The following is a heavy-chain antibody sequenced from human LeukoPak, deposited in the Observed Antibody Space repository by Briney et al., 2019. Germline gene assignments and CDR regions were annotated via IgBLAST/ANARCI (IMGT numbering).Heavy chain of an antibody. Sequence: SQTLSLTCTVSGGSISSGGYYWSWIRQPPGKGLEWIGEINHSGSTNYNPSLKSRVTISVDTSKNQFSLKLSSVTAADTAVYYCARGQTFYYYYGMDVWGQGTTVTVPS. V-gene: IGHV4-30-2*01. CDR3: ARGQTFYYYYGMDV. CDR1: GGSISSGGYY. CDR2: INHSGST. D-gene: IGHD3-16*01. J-gene: IGHJ6*02.